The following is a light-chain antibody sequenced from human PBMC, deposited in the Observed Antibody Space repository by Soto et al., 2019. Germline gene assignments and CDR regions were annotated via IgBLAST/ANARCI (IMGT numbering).Light chain of an antibody. J-gene: IGLJ1*01. CDR1: SSDVGGYNY. V-gene: IGLV2-14*01. CDR3: SSYTSSSTLFYV. CDR2: DVS. Sequence: QSALTQPASVSGSPGQSITISCTGTSSDVGGYNYVSWYQQHLGKAPKLMIYDVSNRPSGVSNRFSGSKSGNTASLTISGLQAEDEADYYCSSYTSSSTLFYVFGTGTKLTVL.